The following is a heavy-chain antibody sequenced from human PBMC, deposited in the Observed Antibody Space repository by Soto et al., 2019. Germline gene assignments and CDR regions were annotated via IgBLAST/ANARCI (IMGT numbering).Heavy chain of an antibody. CDR3: ARSWCSSTSCYDLGMGY. Sequence: SETLSLTCTVSGGSISTYYWSWIRQPPGKGLEWIGEINHSGSTNYNPSLKSRVTMSVDTSKNQFSLKLSSVTAADTAVYYCARSWCSSTSCYDLGMGYWGQGTLVTVSS. CDR1: GGSISTYY. D-gene: IGHD2-2*01. V-gene: IGHV4-34*01. J-gene: IGHJ4*02. CDR2: INHSGST.